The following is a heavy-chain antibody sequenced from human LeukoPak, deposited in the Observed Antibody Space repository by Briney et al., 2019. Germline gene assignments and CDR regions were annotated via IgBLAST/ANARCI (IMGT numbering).Heavy chain of an antibody. V-gene: IGHV4-39*07. Sequence: SETLSLTCIVSGGPISSSTNYWGWVRKPPGKGLEWIGSIYYSGTTYYSPPLKSRVTISVDTSKNQFSLKLSSVTAADTAVYYCARAAAAYDYWGQGTLVTVSS. CDR2: IYYSGTT. D-gene: IGHD6-13*01. CDR1: GGPISSSTNY. CDR3: ARAAAAYDY. J-gene: IGHJ4*02.